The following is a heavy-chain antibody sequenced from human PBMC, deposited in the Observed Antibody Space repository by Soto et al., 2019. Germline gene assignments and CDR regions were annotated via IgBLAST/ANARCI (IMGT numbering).Heavy chain of an antibody. CDR3: ARGSDYTSSFDY. D-gene: IGHD3-16*01. CDR1: GGSFSGYT. Sequence: PSETLSLTCAVYGGSFSGYTWIWIRQPPGKGLEWIGEINHSGTTNHNPSLKSRDIISVDTSKKQFSLRLTSVTAADTAVYYCARGSDYTSSFDYWGQGTLVTVSS. J-gene: IGHJ4*02. CDR2: INHSGTT. V-gene: IGHV4-34*01.